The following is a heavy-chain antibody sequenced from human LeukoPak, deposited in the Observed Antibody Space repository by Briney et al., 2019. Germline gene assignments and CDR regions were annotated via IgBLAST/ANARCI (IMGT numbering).Heavy chain of an antibody. CDR1: GDSISRYY. D-gene: IGHD2-2*01. CDR2: IYTTGST. V-gene: IGHV4-4*07. Sequence: PSETLSLTCSVSGDSISRYYWSWIRQPAGKGLEWIGRIYTTGSTNYNPSLKSRVTMSLDTSKNQFSLKLSSVTAADTAVYYCARALSGGYCSSTSCYYYYYMDVWGKGTTVTVSS. J-gene: IGHJ6*03. CDR3: ARALSGGYCSSTSCYYYYYMDV.